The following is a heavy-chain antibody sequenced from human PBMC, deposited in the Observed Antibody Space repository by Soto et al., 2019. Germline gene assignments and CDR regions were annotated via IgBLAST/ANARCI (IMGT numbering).Heavy chain of an antibody. Sequence: SVKVSCKASGGTFSSYAISWVRQAPGQGLEWMGGIIPIFGTANYAQKFQGRVTITADESTSTAYMELSSLRSEDTAVYYCARDTPYCYDSSGYRYWGQGTLVTVSS. J-gene: IGHJ4*02. CDR2: IIPIFGTA. CDR1: GGTFSSYA. D-gene: IGHD3-22*01. V-gene: IGHV1-69*13. CDR3: ARDTPYCYDSSGYRY.